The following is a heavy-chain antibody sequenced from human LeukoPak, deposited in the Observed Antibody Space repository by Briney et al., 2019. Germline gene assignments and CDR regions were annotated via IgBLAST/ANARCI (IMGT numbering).Heavy chain of an antibody. Sequence: GVAVRLSCAASGFTVSSNYMSWVRQAPGKGLEWVSVMYIGGNTYYADSVKGRFTISRDKSKNTVYLQMNSLRAEDTAVYHCARIAVAVGYFDYWGHGTLVTAAS. CDR3: ARIAVAVGYFDY. CDR1: GFTVSSNY. V-gene: IGHV3-66*01. CDR2: MYIGGNT. J-gene: IGHJ4*01. D-gene: IGHD6-19*01.